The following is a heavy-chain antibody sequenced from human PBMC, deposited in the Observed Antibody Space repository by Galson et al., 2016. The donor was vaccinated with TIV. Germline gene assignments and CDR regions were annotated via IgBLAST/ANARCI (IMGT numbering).Heavy chain of an antibody. J-gene: IGHJ4*02. CDR3: ARELHWSGRDY. V-gene: IGHV3-7*01. CDR1: GFTFSGSW. D-gene: IGHD3-3*01. Sequence: SLRLSCAASGFTFSGSWMSWVRQAPGKGLEWVANIKQDGSEKYHVNSVKGRFTISRDNAKDSVYLQMNSLRAEDTAVYYCARELHWSGRDYWGQGTLVTVSS. CDR2: IKQDGSEK.